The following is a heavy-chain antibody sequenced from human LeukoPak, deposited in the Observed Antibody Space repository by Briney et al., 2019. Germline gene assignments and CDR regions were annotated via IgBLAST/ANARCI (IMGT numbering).Heavy chain of an antibody. CDR1: GFTFDDYA. D-gene: IGHD6-13*01. CDR2: ISWNSGSI. Sequence: GGSLSLSCAASGFTFDDYAMHCVRQAPGKGLEWVSGISWNSGSIGYADSVKGRFTISRDNAKNSLYLQMNSLRAEDTALYYCAKDIFTGIAAAGAIDYWGQGTLVTVSS. J-gene: IGHJ4*02. CDR3: AKDIFTGIAAAGAIDY. V-gene: IGHV3-9*01.